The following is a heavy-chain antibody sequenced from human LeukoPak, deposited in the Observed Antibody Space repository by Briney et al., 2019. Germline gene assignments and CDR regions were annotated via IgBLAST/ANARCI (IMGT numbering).Heavy chain of an antibody. CDR3: ATRVFRRSVAGNNWFDP. V-gene: IGHV4-34*01. Sequence: KSSETLSLTCAVYGGSFSCYYWSWIRQPPGKGLEWIGEINHSGSTNYNPSLKSRVTISVDASKNQFYLKLSSVTAADTAVYYCATRVFRRSVAGNNWFDPWGQGTLVTVSS. CDR1: GGSFSCYY. CDR2: INHSGST. D-gene: IGHD6-19*01. J-gene: IGHJ5*02.